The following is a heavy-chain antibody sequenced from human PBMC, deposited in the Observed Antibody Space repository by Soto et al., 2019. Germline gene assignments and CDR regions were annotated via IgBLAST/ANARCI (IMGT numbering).Heavy chain of an antibody. D-gene: IGHD6-13*01. CDR3: ANDIMTRGAAAHDY. J-gene: IGHJ4*02. CDR2: ISGSGAST. CDR1: GFNFNSYA. Sequence: EVQLLESGGGLVQPGGSLRLSCAASGFNFNSYAMSWVRQAPGEGLEWVSAISGSGASTYYADSVKGRFTISRDNSKNTLYLQLNSLRAQYTDVYYSANDIMTRGAAAHDYWRRGTLVYFS. V-gene: IGHV3-23*01.